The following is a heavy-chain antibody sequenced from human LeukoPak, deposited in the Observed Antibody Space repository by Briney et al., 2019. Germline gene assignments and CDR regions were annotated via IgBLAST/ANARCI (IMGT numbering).Heavy chain of an antibody. J-gene: IGHJ6*02. V-gene: IGHV3-21*01. CDR1: GFTFSSYA. CDR2: ISSSSSYI. CDR3: ARDLARTSYYDFWSGYYATGLGYYYYGMDV. Sequence: PGGSLRLSCAASGFTFSSYAMSWVRQAPGKGLEWVSSISSSSSYIYYADSVKGRFTISRDNAKNSLYLQMNSLRAEDTAVYYCARDLARTSYYDFWSGYYATGLGYYYYGMDVWGQGTTVTVSS. D-gene: IGHD3-3*01.